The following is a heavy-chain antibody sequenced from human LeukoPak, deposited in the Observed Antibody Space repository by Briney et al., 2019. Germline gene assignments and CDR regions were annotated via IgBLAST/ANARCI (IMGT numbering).Heavy chain of an antibody. CDR3: ARVIRPYDSSGYYYYNYYYYMDV. Sequence: ASVKVSCKASGYIFTNYYMHWVRQAPGQGLEWMGWINPNSGGTNYAQKLQGRVTMTTDTSTSTAYMELRSLRSDDTAVYYCARVIRPYDSSGYYYYNYYYYMDVWGKGTTVTVSS. J-gene: IGHJ6*03. V-gene: IGHV1-2*02. CDR2: INPNSGGT. CDR1: GYIFTNYY. D-gene: IGHD3-22*01.